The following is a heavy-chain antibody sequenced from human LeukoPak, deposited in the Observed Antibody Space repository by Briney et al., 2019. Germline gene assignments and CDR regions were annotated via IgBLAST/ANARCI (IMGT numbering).Heavy chain of an antibody. D-gene: IGHD3-16*01. V-gene: IGHV3-48*01. CDR1: GFTFSSYS. CDR3: AGEDLKLWHHDY. J-gene: IGHJ4*02. CDR2: ISGSSSTI. Sequence: GGSLRLSCAASGFTFSSYSMNWVRQAPGKGLEWVSYISGSSSTIYYADSVKGRFTISRDNAKNTQYLQMNSLRAEDTAVCYCAGEDLKLWHHDYWGKGTLFTVSS.